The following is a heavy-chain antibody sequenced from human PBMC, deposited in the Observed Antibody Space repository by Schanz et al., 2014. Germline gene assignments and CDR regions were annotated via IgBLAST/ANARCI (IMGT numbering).Heavy chain of an antibody. D-gene: IGHD2-8*01. CDR2: INSDGTKR. V-gene: IGHV3-33*08. J-gene: IGHJ3*01. CDR3: ARVKYCTIARCYRTETEGIYYMDV. CDR1: GFTLSSYG. Sequence: QVRLVESGGGVVQPGRSLRLSCAASGFTLSSYGMHWVRQAPGKGLEWVAFINSDGTKRFYADSVKSRFTISRDNSRNTLYLQMNSLRAEDTAVYYCARVKYCTIARCYRTETEGIYYMDVWGQGTMXTVSS.